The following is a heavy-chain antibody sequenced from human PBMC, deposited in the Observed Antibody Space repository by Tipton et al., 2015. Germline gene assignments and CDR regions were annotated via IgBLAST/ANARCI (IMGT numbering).Heavy chain of an antibody. CDR2: IYYSGST. CDR3: VRGADYFDR. Sequence: LRLSCTVSGVSISSGDSYWTWIRQHPGKGLEWFGYIYYSGSTHYNPSLKSRVTISVDTSKNHFSLRLRAMTAADTAVYYCVRGADYFDRWGQGSLVTVSS. CDR1: GVSISSGDSY. J-gene: IGHJ4*02. V-gene: IGHV4-31*03.